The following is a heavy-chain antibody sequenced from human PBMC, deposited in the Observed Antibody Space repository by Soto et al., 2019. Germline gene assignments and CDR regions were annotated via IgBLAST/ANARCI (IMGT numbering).Heavy chain of an antibody. J-gene: IGHJ4*02. CDR3: ARERTVAGNDY. Sequence: GASVKVSCKASGYTFTSYGINWVRQATGQGLEWMGWMNPNSGNTGYAQKFQGRVTMTRNTSISTAYMELSSLRSKDTAVYYCARERTVAGNDYWGQGTLVTVAS. D-gene: IGHD6-19*01. CDR1: GYTFTSYG. CDR2: MNPNSGNT. V-gene: IGHV1-8*01.